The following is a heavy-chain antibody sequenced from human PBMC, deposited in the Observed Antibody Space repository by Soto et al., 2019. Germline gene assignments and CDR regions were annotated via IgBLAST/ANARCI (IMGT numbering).Heavy chain of an antibody. J-gene: IGHJ3*02. V-gene: IGHV1-46*01. CDR3: ARDLLGYSYGWSDAFDI. CDR1: GYTFASYY. Sequence: ASVKVSCKASGYTFASYYMHWVRQAPGQGPEWMGIINPSGGSTSYAQKFQGRVTMTRDTSTSTVYMELSSLRSEDTAVYYCARDLLGYSYGWSDAFDIWGQGTMVTVSS. CDR2: INPSGGST. D-gene: IGHD5-18*01.